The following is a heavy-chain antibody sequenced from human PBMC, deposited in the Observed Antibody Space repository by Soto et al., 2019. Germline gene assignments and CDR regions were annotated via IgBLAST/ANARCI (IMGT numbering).Heavy chain of an antibody. V-gene: IGHV3-30*18. D-gene: IGHD1-26*01. CDR3: ANGFGNYWAFDY. J-gene: IGHJ4*02. CDR1: GFSFSTYG. Sequence: QVHLVESGGGVVQPGRSLRLSCAASGFSFSTYGMHWVRQAPGKGLEWVAFISNDGSNKYYADSVKGRFTISRDNSKNTLYLHMNSLRAEDTAVYYCANGFGNYWAFDYWGQGTLVTVSS. CDR2: ISNDGSNK.